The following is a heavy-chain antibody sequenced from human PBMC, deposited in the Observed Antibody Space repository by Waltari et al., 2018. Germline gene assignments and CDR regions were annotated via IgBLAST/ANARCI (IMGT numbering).Heavy chain of an antibody. CDR1: GFTFSSSW. J-gene: IGHJ4*02. V-gene: IGHV3-7*01. Sequence: EVQLVESGGGWFQLGGSLRLPCAASGFTFSSSWMSGVRQAPGKGLEWVANRKQDGSEKYYVDSVKGRFTISRDNAKNSLYLQMNSLRAEDTAVYYCARLGIAVADYWGQGTLVTVSS. D-gene: IGHD6-19*01. CDR3: ARLGIAVADY. CDR2: RKQDGSEK.